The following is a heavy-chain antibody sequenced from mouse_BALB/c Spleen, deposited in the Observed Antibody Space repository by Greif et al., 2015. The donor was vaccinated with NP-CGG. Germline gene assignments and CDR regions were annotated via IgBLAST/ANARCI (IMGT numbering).Heavy chain of an antibody. D-gene: IGHD2-4*01. J-gene: IGHJ3*01. CDR3: ARGGTMITTTGFAY. V-gene: IGHV1-7*01. CDR2: INPSTGYT. Sequence: QVQLQQSGAELAKPGASVKMSCKASGYTFTSYWMHWVKQRPGQGLEWIGYINPSTGYTEYNQKFKDKATLTADKSSSTANMQLSSLTSEDSAVYYCARGGTMITTTGFAYWGQGTLVTVSA. CDR1: GYTFTSYW.